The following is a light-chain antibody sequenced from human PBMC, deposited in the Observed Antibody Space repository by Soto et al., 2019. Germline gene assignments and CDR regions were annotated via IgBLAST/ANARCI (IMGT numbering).Light chain of an antibody. Sequence: EIGLTQSPGTLTLSPGERATLSCRASQSVSSSYLAWYQQKPGQAPRLLIYGASSRATGIPDRFSGSGSGTDFTLTISSLEPEDFAVYYCQQYGTSPLTFGGGTKVDIK. V-gene: IGKV3-20*01. CDR1: QSVSSSY. CDR3: QQYGTSPLT. J-gene: IGKJ4*01. CDR2: GAS.